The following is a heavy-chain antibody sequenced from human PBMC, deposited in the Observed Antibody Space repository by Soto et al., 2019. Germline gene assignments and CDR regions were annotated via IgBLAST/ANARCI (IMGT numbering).Heavy chain of an antibody. CDR2: ISSSSSRI. CDR1: GFSFNTYA. D-gene: IGHD6-25*01. Sequence: EVQLVESGGGLIQPGGSLRLSCAASGFSFNTYAMNWVRQAPGKGLEWISYISSSSSRIYYADSVKGRFTLSRDNAKNALSLQMNSLRAEDPAVYYCASDPGIAAAGMDYWGQGTLVTVSS. J-gene: IGHJ4*02. V-gene: IGHV3-48*04. CDR3: ASDPGIAAAGMDY.